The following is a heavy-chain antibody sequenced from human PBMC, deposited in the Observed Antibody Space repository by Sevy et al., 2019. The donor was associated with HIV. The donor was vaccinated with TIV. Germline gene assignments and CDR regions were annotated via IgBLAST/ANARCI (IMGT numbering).Heavy chain of an antibody. V-gene: IGHV3-23*01. CDR1: GFAFYDYS. CDR3: AREGCTRPHDY. CDR2: LSFGCGKI. J-gene: IGHJ4*02. Sequence: GGSLRLSCAASGFAFYDYSMSWIRQAPGKGLEWTATLSFGCGKINYADSVTGRFTISRDNSKNSFYLQMDNLRVEDTALYYCAREGCTRPHDYWGQGTRVTVSS. D-gene: IGHD2-8*01.